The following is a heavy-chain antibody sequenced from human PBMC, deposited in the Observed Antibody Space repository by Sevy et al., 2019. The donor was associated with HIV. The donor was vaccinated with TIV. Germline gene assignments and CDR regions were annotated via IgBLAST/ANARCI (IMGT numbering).Heavy chain of an antibody. CDR1: GGSISSSSYY. Sequence: SETLSLTCTVSGGSISSSSYYWGWIRQPPGKGLEWIGSIYYSGSTYYNPSLKSRVTISVDTSKNQFSLKLSSVTAADTAVYYCARIPNSYYYMDVWGKGTTVTVSS. CDR2: IYYSGST. D-gene: IGHD2-21*01. J-gene: IGHJ6*03. CDR3: ARIPNSYYYMDV. V-gene: IGHV4-39*01.